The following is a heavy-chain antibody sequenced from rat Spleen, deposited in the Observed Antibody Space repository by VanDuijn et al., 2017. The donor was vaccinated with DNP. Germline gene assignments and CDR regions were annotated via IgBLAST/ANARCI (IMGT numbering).Heavy chain of an antibody. CDR1: GFTFNDYW. CDR3: TRGAGSPYWSFDF. D-gene: IGHD5-1*01. V-gene: IGHV5-31*01. Sequence: EVQLVESGGDLVQPGGSLKLSCVAFGFTFNDYWMAWIRQVPGKGLEWLGAITGSGGGTYYSGSVKGRFTISRDNAKNTLYLQMNSLRSEDTATYYCTRGAGSPYWSFDFWGPGTVVTVSS. CDR2: ITGSGGGT. J-gene: IGHJ1*01.